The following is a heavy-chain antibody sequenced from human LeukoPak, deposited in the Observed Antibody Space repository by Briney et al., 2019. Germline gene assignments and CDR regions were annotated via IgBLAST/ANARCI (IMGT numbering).Heavy chain of an antibody. CDR2: INDRGDER. D-gene: IGHD1-26*01. J-gene: IGHJ4*02. Sequence: PGGSLRLSCAASGFAFNNYAMIGLRQAPGEGREGVSNINDRGDERHYADSVKGRFTISRDNSKNTLFLQMDSLRAEDTAVYYCAKTQSKVGATDYFDYWGQGILVTVSS. V-gene: IGHV3-23*01. CDR3: AKTQSKVGATDYFDY. CDR1: GFAFNNYA.